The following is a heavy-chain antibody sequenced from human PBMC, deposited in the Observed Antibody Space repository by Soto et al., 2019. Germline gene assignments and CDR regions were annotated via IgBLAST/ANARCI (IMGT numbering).Heavy chain of an antibody. V-gene: IGHV3-30*18. D-gene: IGHD3-10*01. CDR1: GFTFSSFG. Sequence: QVQLVESGGGVVQPGRSLRLSCAVSGFTFSSFGMHWVRQAPGKGLEWVALISYDGSNEYYGDSVKGRVTISRDNSKNTLYLQMKTLRPEETAIYYCGKDHWYGVGDLQMDYWGQGTLVTVSS. CDR2: ISYDGSNE. CDR3: GKDHWYGVGDLQMDY. J-gene: IGHJ4*02.